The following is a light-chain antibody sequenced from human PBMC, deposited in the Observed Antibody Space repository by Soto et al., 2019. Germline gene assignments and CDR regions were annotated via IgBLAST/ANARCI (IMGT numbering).Light chain of an antibody. CDR1: RSDVGGYNY. CDR2: DVS. V-gene: IGLV2-14*01. J-gene: IGLJ1*01. Sequence: QSALTQPASVSGSPGQSITISCTGTRSDVGGYNYVSWYQQHPGKAPKLMIYDVSNRPSGVSNRFSGSKSGNTASLTISGLQAEDEADYYCSSDTSSSTPYVFGAGNKLTV. CDR3: SSDTSSSTPYV.